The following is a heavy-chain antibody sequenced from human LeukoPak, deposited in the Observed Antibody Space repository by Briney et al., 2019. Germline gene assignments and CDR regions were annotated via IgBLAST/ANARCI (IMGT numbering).Heavy chain of an antibody. D-gene: IGHD5-18*01. CDR1: GFTVSSNY. V-gene: IGHV3-53*04. J-gene: IGHJ4*02. CDR2: IYSGGST. Sequence: PGGSLRLSCAASGFTVSSNYMSWVRQAPGKGLEWVSVIYSGGSTYYADSVKGRFTISRHNSKNTLYLQMNSLRAEDTAVYYCARSVGYGYQYYFDYWGQGTLVTVSS. CDR3: ARSVGYGYQYYFDY.